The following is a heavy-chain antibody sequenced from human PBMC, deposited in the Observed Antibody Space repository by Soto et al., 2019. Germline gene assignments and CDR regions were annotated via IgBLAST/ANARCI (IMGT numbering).Heavy chain of an antibody. CDR3: ASKDNVGWYPH. CDR2: IYHSGTT. V-gene: IGHV4-38-2*01. D-gene: IGHD6-19*01. Sequence: SKTLALTCAVSRASITRIYHCACIRPPPGRGLEWVASIYHSGTTYYNPSLKSRVTISVDTSKNQFSLNLRSVTAADAGVYYCASKDNVGWYPHLGQGNLVTVSA. CDR1: RASITRIYH. J-gene: IGHJ4*02.